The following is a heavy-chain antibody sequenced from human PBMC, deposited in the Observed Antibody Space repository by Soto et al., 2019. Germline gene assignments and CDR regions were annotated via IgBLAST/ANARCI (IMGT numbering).Heavy chain of an antibody. CDR3: ARDYYDSPDNWFAP. Sequence: HTGTVSDGSIIRGGYYWSWIRKLSGKGLEWIGYIYYSGSTYYHPSLKSRVTISVDTSKNQFSLKLSSVTAADTAVYYCARDYYDSPDNWFAPWGQGTLVTVSS. CDR1: DGSIIRGGYY. D-gene: IGHD3-22*01. V-gene: IGHV4-31*03. J-gene: IGHJ5*02. CDR2: IYYSGST.